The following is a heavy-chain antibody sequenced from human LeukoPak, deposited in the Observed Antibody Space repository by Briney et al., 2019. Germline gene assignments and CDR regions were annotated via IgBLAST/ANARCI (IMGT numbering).Heavy chain of an antibody. Sequence: SETLSLTCTVSGGSIRGYFWSWIRHPPGKGLEWIGHIYSSGSTTYTPSLQGRVTISLDTSKNQFSLKLSSVTAADTAVYYCARHYDSGSYPLDLWGQGTLVTVSS. D-gene: IGHD3-10*01. CDR2: IYSSGST. V-gene: IGHV4-59*08. CDR1: GGSIRGYF. J-gene: IGHJ4*02. CDR3: ARHYDSGSYPLDL.